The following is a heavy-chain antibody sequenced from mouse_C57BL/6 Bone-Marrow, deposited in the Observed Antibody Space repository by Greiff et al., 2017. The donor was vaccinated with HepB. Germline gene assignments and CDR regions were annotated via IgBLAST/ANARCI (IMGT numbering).Heavy chain of an antibody. CDR2: INYDGSST. D-gene: IGHD1-1*01. CDR1: GFTFSDYY. J-gene: IGHJ1*03. Sequence: EVQLVESEGGLVQPGSSMKLSCTASGFTFSDYYMAWVRQVPEKGLEWVANINYDGSSTYYLDSLKSRFIISRDNAKNILYLQMSSLKSEDTATYYCARVLIYYYGSTLYFDVWGTGTTVTVSS. CDR3: ARVLIYYYGSTLYFDV. V-gene: IGHV5-16*01.